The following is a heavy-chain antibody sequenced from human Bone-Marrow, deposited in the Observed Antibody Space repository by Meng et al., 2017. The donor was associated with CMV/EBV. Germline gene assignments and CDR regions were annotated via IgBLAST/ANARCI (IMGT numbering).Heavy chain of an antibody. V-gene: IGHV3-NL1*01. CDR1: GFTFSSYG. D-gene: IGHD3-3*01. Sequence: GGSLRLSCAASGFTFSSYGMHWVRQAPGKGLEWVSVIYSGGSTYYADSVKGRFTISRDNSKNTLYLQMNSLRAEDTAAYYCARGFTIFGVVIGAFDIWGQGTAVTVSS. J-gene: IGHJ3*02. CDR2: IYSGGST. CDR3: ARGFTIFGVVIGAFDI.